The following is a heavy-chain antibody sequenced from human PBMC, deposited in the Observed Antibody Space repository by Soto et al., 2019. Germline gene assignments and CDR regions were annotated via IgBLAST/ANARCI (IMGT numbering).Heavy chain of an antibody. CDR2: IYTSGST. V-gene: IGHV4-4*07. Sequence: QVQLQESGPGLVKPSETLSLTCTVSGGSISRYYWSWIRQPAVKGLEWIGRIYTSGSTNYNPSLKSRVTMSVDTSKNQCSLKLSSVTAADTAVYYGARDNMGTWGSYRQLDYWGQGTLVTVSS. J-gene: IGHJ4*02. CDR3: ARDNMGTWGSYRQLDY. CDR1: GGSISRYY. D-gene: IGHD3-16*02.